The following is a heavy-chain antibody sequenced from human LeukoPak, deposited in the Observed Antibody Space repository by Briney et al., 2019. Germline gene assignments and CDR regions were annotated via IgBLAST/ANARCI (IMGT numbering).Heavy chain of an antibody. Sequence: GALPLSCAASALPFSTLDMHWVGQVPVKGVEWVSGISASGGSTSYADSVRGRFTISRDNSKNTLYVQMNSLRDEDTAVYYCAKDQRWESPHYLDSWGQGTLVTVSS. V-gene: IGHV3-23*01. CDR1: ALPFSTLD. D-gene: IGHD1-26*01. CDR2: ISASGGST. CDR3: AKDQRWESPHYLDS. J-gene: IGHJ4*02.